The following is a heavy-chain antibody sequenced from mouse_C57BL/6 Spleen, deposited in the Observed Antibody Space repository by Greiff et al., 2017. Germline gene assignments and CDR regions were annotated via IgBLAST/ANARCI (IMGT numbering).Heavy chain of an antibody. V-gene: IGHV1-55*01. D-gene: IGHD1-2*01. CDR1: GYTFTSYW. Sequence: VQLQQPGAELVKPGASVKMSCKASGYTFTSYWITWVKQRPGQGLEWIGDIYPGSGSTNYNEKFKSKATLTVDTSSSTAYMQLSSLTSEDSAVYYCARRHYDGGDALDYWGQGTTVTVSS. CDR3: ARRHYDGGDALDY. J-gene: IGHJ4*01. CDR2: IYPGSGST.